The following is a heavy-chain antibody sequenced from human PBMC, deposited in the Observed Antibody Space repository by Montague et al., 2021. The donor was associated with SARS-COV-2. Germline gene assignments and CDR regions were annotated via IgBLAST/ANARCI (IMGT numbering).Heavy chain of an antibody. D-gene: IGHD6-19*01. V-gene: IGHV3-74*01. Sequence: SLRLSCAASGFIFSSYSMHWVRQAPGKGLVWVSRISIDGSDTTYADSVKGRFTISRDNAKNTLYLQMNSLRAEDTAVYYCARWRSGVAGIDYWGQGTLVTVSS. J-gene: IGHJ4*02. CDR2: ISIDGSDT. CDR1: GFIFSSYS. CDR3: ARWRSGVAGIDY.